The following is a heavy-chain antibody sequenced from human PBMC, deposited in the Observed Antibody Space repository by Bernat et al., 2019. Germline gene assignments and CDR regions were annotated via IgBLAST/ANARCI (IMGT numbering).Heavy chain of an antibody. CDR3: AKDGSRGIQLGEFGTLGMDV. V-gene: IGHV3-30*02. CDR2: TRYDGDNK. D-gene: IGHD3-16*01. CDR1: GFTFRNYG. J-gene: IGHJ6*02. Sequence: QVQLVESGGGVVQPGGSLRLSCAASGFTFRNYGMHWVRQTPTKGLEWVAFTRYDGDNKYYLDSVKGRFTISRDNSKNTLYLQMNSLRTEDTAMYYCAKDGSRGIQLGEFGTLGMDVWGQGTTVTVSS.